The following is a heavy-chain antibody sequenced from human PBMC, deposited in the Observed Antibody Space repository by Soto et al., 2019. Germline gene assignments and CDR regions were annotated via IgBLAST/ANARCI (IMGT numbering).Heavy chain of an antibody. D-gene: IGHD6-19*01. CDR3: ATFLGSSGWYVGYFDL. Sequence: QVQLVQSGAEVKKPGSSVKVSCKASGGTFSSYAISWVRQAPGQGLEWMGGIIPIFGTANYAQKFQGRVTITADESTSTAYMELSSLISEDTAVYYCATFLGSSGWYVGYFDLWGRGTLVTVSS. CDR2: IIPIFGTA. V-gene: IGHV1-69*12. J-gene: IGHJ2*01. CDR1: GGTFSSYA.